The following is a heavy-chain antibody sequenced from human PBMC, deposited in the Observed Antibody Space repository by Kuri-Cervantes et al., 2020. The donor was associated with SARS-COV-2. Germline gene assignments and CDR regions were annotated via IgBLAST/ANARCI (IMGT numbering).Heavy chain of an antibody. V-gene: IGHV4-61*09. Sequence: TLSLTCTVSGGSISSGSYYGSWIRQPAGKGLEWIGYIYTSGSTNYNPSLKSRVTISVDTSKNQFSLKLSSVTAADTAVYYCAKDGGYYDFWSGYSKRAQDHYYYYYMDVWGKGTTVTVSS. J-gene: IGHJ6*03. CDR3: AKDGGYYDFWSGYSKRAQDHYYYYYMDV. CDR2: IYTSGST. CDR1: GGSISSGSYY. D-gene: IGHD3-3*01.